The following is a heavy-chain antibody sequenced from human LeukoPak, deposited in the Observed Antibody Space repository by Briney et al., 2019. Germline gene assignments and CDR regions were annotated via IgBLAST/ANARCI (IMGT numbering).Heavy chain of an antibody. CDR3: ARETILNLMDV. J-gene: IGHJ6*02. Sequence: PGGSLRLSCAASGFTFSVAAMTWVRQAPGKGLEWVSLIGASGESTYYADSVKGRFTISRDNAKNTLYLQMNSLRAEDTAVYYCARETILNLMDVWGQGTTVTVSS. CDR2: IGASGEST. V-gene: IGHV3-23*01. CDR1: GFTFSVAA. D-gene: IGHD3-9*01.